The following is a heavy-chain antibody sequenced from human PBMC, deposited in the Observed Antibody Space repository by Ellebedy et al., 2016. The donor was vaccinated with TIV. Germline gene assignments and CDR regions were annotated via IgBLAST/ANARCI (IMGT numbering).Heavy chain of an antibody. Sequence: SETLSLXXTVSGGSISSGYYWGWIRQPPGKGLEWIGSIYHSGSTYYNPSLKSRVTISVDKSKNQFSLKLSSVTAADTAVYYCARDPVLEDTAMVTYYYYGMDVWGQGTTVTVSS. CDR2: IYHSGST. CDR3: ARDPVLEDTAMVTYYYYGMDV. D-gene: IGHD5-18*01. V-gene: IGHV4-38-2*02. J-gene: IGHJ6*02. CDR1: GGSISSGYY.